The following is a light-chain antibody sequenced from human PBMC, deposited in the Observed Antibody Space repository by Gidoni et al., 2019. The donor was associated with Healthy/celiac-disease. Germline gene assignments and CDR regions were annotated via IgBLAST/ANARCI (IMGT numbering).Light chain of an antibody. Sequence: DIPLTQSPSFLSASVGARVTITCRASQGISSYLAWYQQEPGKAPKLLIYAASTVQSGVPSRCSGSGSGTEFTLTISILHPEDFATYYCQQLNSYPFTFGPGTKVDIK. J-gene: IGKJ3*01. CDR2: AAS. CDR1: QGISSY. V-gene: IGKV1-9*01. CDR3: QQLNSYPFT.